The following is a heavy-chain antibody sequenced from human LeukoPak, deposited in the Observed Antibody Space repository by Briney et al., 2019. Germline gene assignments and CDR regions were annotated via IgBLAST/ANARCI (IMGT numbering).Heavy chain of an antibody. CDR1: GYTLPGLS. D-gene: IGHD4-17*01. CDR3: ASRSVVDGDYVPFDY. V-gene: IGHV1-24*01. Sequence: ASVKVSFKVSGYTLPGLSMHWVRQAPGKGLGWMGGFDPEDGETIYAQKFQGRVTMTEDTSTDTAYMELSSLRSEDTAVYYCASRSVVDGDYVPFDYWGQGTLVTVSS. CDR2: FDPEDGET. J-gene: IGHJ4*02.